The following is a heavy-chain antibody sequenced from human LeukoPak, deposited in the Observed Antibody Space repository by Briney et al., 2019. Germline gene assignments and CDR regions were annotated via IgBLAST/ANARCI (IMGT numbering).Heavy chain of an antibody. CDR3: AKTMSPYYYDSSGF. CDR2: IRYDGSNK. CDR1: GFTFSSYG. Sequence: GGSLRLSCAASGFTFSSYGMHWVRQAPGKGLEWVAFIRYDGSNKYYADSVKGRFTISRDNSKNTLYLQTNSLRAEDTAVYYCAKTMSPYYYDSSGFWGQGTPVTVSS. J-gene: IGHJ4*02. V-gene: IGHV3-30*02. D-gene: IGHD3-22*01.